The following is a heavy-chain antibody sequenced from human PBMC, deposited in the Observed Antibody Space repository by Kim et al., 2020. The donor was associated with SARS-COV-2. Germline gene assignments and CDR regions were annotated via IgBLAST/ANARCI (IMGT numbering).Heavy chain of an antibody. V-gene: IGHV3-23*01. CDR1: GLTFNIFS. CDR2: ITGSGNI. J-gene: IGHJ3*01. Sequence: GGSLRLSCAASGLTFNIFSMGWVRQAPGKGLECVSAITGSGNIYYADSVRGRFTISRDNSKNTLYLQMNSLRAEDTALYYCARRVEGAFNFWGQGTVVT. CDR3: ARRVEGAFNF.